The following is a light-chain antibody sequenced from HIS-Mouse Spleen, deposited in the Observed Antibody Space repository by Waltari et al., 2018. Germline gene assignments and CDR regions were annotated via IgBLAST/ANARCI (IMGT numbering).Light chain of an antibody. V-gene: IGKV4-1*01. Sequence: DIVMTQSPDSLAVSLGERATINCKSSQSVLYSSNNKNYLAWYQQKPGQPPKLLIYWASTRESRVPDRFSGSGSGTDFTLTISRLEPEDFAVYYCQQYGSSPRTFGPGTKVDIK. CDR1: QSVLYSSNNKNY. CDR2: WAS. CDR3: QQYGSSPRT. J-gene: IGKJ3*01.